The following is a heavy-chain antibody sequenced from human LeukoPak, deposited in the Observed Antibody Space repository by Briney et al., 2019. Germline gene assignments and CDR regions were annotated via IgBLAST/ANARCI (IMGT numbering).Heavy chain of an antibody. V-gene: IGHV3-9*01. CDR3: AKHLTATNTYIFFGLDV. Sequence: GGSLRLSCAATGYSFKDYGMHWVRQPPGKGLEWVSAINWNGGGTDYAASVKGRFTIFRDNAKNSLYLQLSSLRPEDTALYYCAKHLTATNTYIFFGLDVWGQGTSVTVSS. D-gene: IGHD1-26*01. CDR2: INWNGGGT. J-gene: IGHJ6*02. CDR1: GYSFKDYG.